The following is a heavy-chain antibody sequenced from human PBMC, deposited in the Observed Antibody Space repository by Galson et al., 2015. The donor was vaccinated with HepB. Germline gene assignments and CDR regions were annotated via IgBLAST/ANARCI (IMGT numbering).Heavy chain of an antibody. D-gene: IGHD3-22*01. Sequence: TLSLTCTVSGGSISSGGYYWNWIRQHPGKGLEWIGYISYSGSSYYNPSLKSRVSISVDTSKNQFSLKLNSVTAADTAVYYCAREPRYYYDSGFGLDPFFDFWGQGTLVTVSS. J-gene: IGHJ4*02. CDR1: GGSISSGGYY. CDR3: AREPRYYYDSGFGLDPFFDF. V-gene: IGHV4-31*03. CDR2: ISYSGSS.